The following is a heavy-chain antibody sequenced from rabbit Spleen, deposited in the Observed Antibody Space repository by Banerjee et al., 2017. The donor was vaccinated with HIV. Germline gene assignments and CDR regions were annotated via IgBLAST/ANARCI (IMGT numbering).Heavy chain of an antibody. J-gene: IGHJ6*01. Sequence: QEQLEESGGDLVKPEGSLTLTCTASGFSFSSSYYMYWVRQAPGKGLERIGCIYSSNSITWYASWAKGRFTISKTSSTTVTLQMTSLTDADTATYFCARGGYGGHIYSMGLWGPGTLVTVS. CDR3: ARGGYGGHIYSMGL. D-gene: IGHD4-2*01. CDR1: GFSFSSSYY. CDR2: IYSSNSIT. V-gene: IGHV1S45*01.